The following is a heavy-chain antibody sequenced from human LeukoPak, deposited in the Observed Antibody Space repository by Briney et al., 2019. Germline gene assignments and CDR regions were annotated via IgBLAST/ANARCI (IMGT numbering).Heavy chain of an antibody. CDR1: GYTFTGYY. Sequence: ASVKVSCKASGYTFTGYYMHWVRQAPGQGLGWMGWINPNSGDTNYAQKFQGRVTMTRDTSISTAYMELSRLTSDDTAVYYCARDLLGRYFGYWGQGTLVTVSS. J-gene: IGHJ4*02. D-gene: IGHD3-9*01. CDR3: ARDLLGRYFGY. V-gene: IGHV1-2*02. CDR2: INPNSGDT.